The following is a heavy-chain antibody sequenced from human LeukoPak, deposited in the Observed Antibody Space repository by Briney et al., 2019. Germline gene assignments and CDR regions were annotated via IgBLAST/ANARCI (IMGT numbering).Heavy chain of an antibody. CDR3: ARAGDVVATNFDY. CDR2: CGAGGGSS. CDR1: GFIFSIYA. D-gene: IGHD5-12*01. J-gene: IGHJ4*02. Sequence: PGGSLRLSCAASGFIFSIYAMSWVRHAPGKGRVGVSACGAGGGSSYYADSVQGRFTISRDNSKNTLYLQMNSLRVEDTAVYFCARAGDVVATNFDYWGQGTLVTVSS. V-gene: IGHV3-23*01.